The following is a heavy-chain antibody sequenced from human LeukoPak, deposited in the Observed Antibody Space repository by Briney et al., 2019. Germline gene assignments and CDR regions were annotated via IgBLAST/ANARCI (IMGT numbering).Heavy chain of an antibody. V-gene: IGHV3-53*01. Sequence: PGGSLRLSCAASGFTVSSNYMSWVRQAPGKGLEWVSVIYSGGSTYYADSVKGRFTISRDNSKNTLYLQMNGLRAEDTAVYYCARLGGVAGLAPDSTYYFDYWGQGTLVTVSS. CDR3: ARLGGVAGLAPDSTYYFDY. CDR2: IYSGGST. D-gene: IGHD6-19*01. CDR1: GFTVSSNY. J-gene: IGHJ4*02.